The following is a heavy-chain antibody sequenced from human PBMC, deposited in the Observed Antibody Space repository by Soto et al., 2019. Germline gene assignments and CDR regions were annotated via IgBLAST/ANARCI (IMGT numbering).Heavy chain of an antibody. V-gene: IGHV3-7*05. CDR3: ARGNWNSALIDY. CDR1: GFTFSSYW. J-gene: IGHJ4*02. D-gene: IGHD1-7*01. CDR2: IKEDGSEK. Sequence: GGSLRHSCAASGFTFSSYWMTWVRQAPGKGLEWVANIKEDGSEKYYVDSVKGRFTISRDNAKNSLFLQMNSLRAEDTAVYYCARGNWNSALIDYWGQGTLVTVSS.